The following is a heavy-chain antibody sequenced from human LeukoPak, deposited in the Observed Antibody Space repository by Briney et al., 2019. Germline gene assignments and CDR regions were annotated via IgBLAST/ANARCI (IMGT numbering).Heavy chain of an antibody. CDR1: GFTFSNYW. Sequence: PGGSLRLSCAAPGFTFSNYWMIWVRQAPGKGLEWVGNIKQDGSEKRYADSVRGRFTISRDNAPTSLYLQMNSLRAEDTAVYYCARASNPWLQLTWGQGTLVTVSS. V-gene: IGHV3-7*05. CDR3: ARASNPWLQLT. CDR2: IKQDGSEK. J-gene: IGHJ5*02. D-gene: IGHD5-24*01.